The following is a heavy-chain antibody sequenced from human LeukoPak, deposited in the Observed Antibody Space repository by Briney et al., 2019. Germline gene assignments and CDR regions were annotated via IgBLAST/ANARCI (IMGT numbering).Heavy chain of an antibody. CDR2: IYHSGST. Sequence: PSETLSLTCAVSGGSISSGGYSWSWIRQPPGKGLEWIGYIYHSGSTYYNPSLKSRVTISVDRSKNQFSLKLSSVTAADTAVYYCARPPLRFLEWLPGDYYYGMDVWGQGTTVTVSS. V-gene: IGHV4-30-2*01. D-gene: IGHD3-3*01. CDR1: GGSISSGGYS. J-gene: IGHJ6*02. CDR3: ARPPLRFLEWLPGDYYYGMDV.